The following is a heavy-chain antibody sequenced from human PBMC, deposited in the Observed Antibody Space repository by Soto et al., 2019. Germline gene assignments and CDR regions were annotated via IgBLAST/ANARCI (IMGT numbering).Heavy chain of an antibody. CDR2: INPNSGGT. D-gene: IGHD6-19*01. Sequence: ASVKVSCKTSGYTFTAYYIHWVRQAPGQGLEWMGWINPNSGGTNSAQKFQGRVTLTWDTSISTAYMDLSRLRSDDTAVYYCAREIEVAGFTHYFDPWGQGTLVTVSS. CDR3: AREIEVAGFTHYFDP. CDR1: GYTFTAYY. V-gene: IGHV1-2*02. J-gene: IGHJ5*02.